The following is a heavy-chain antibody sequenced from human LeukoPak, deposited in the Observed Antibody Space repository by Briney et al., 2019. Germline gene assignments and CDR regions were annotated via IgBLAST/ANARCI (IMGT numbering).Heavy chain of an antibody. CDR3: ARFYCSGGSCYQAPSFYGMDV. D-gene: IGHD2-15*01. J-gene: IGHJ6*02. Sequence: SVKVSCKASGGTFSSYAISWVRQAPGQGLEWMGRIIPILGIANYAQKFQGRVTITAGKSTSTAYMELSSLRSEDTAVYYCARFYCSGGSCYQAPSFYGMDVWGQGTTVTVSS. CDR2: IIPILGIA. CDR1: GGTFSSYA. V-gene: IGHV1-69*04.